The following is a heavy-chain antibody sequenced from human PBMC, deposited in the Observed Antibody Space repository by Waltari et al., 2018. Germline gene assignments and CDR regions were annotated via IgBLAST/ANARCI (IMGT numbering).Heavy chain of an antibody. Sequence: QVQLQESGPGLVKPSQPLSLTCTVSGGSISSGSYSWSWIRQPAGKGLEWIGRIYTSGSTNYNPSLKSRVTISVDTSKNQFSLKLSSVTAADTAVYYCARVWYEEPYYFDYWGQGTLVTVSS. D-gene: IGHD2-15*01. CDR1: GGSISSGSYS. CDR2: IYTSGST. J-gene: IGHJ4*02. CDR3: ARVWYEEPYYFDY. V-gene: IGHV4-61*02.